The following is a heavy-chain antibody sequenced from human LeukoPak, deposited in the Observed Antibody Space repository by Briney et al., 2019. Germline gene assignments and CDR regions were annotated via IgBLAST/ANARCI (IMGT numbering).Heavy chain of an antibody. D-gene: IGHD3-22*01. Sequence: GESLKISCKGSGSDSGYSFTSHWLAWVRQMPGKGLEWMGIIYPGDSVTRYSPSFQGQVTISADKSITTAYLQWSSLKASDTAMYYCASQRQGAYYDSTGYPNDAFDIWGQGTMVTVSS. CDR2: IYPGDSVT. CDR3: ASQRQGAYYDSTGYPNDAFDI. J-gene: IGHJ3*02. V-gene: IGHV5-51*01. CDR1: GSDSGYSFTSHW.